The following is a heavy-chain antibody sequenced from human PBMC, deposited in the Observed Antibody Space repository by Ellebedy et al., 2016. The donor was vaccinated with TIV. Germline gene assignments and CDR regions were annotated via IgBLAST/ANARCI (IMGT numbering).Heavy chain of an antibody. D-gene: IGHD6-19*01. CDR1: GFTFGSYA. Sequence: GGSLRLSXIASGFTFGSYALSWVRQAPGKGLEWVSGISGSGKTIQYADSVKGRFTISRDNSKNTVFLQMNSLRDEDTAMYYCARDEVAGLPPEHWGQGTLVTVSS. J-gene: IGHJ4*02. CDR3: ARDEVAGLPPEH. V-gene: IGHV3-23*01. CDR2: ISGSGKTI.